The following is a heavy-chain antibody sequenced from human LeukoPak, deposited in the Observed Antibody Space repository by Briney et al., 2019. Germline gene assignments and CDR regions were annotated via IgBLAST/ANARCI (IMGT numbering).Heavy chain of an antibody. J-gene: IGHJ4*02. Sequence: GGSLRLSCAASGFTFSSYAMSWVRQAPGKGLEWVSAISGTGSSTYSADSVKGRFTISRDNSKNTLYLQMNTLRAEDTAVYYCAKGPYGLGTYATAGDYWGQGTLVTVSS. CDR2: ISGTGSST. V-gene: IGHV3-23*01. CDR1: GFTFSSYA. CDR3: AKGPYGLGTYATAGDY. D-gene: IGHD3-10*01.